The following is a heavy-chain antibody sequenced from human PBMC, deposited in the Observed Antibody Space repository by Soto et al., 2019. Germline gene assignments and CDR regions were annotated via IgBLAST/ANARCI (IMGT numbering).Heavy chain of an antibody. J-gene: IGHJ3*02. CDR2: IKQDGSEK. D-gene: IGHD3-10*01. Sequence: VQLVESGGGLVQPGGSLRLSCAASGFTFSSYWMSWVRQAPGKGLEWVANIKQDGSEKYYVDSVKGRFTISRDNAKNSLYLQMNSLRAEDTAVYFCARLRYGSGRNQGAFDIWGQGTMVTVSS. CDR1: GFTFSSYW. CDR3: ARLRYGSGRNQGAFDI. V-gene: IGHV3-7*01.